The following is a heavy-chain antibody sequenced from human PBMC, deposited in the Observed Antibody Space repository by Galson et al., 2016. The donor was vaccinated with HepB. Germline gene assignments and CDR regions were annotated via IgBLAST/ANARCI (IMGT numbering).Heavy chain of an antibody. CDR3: ARGDSSGYYYSWFDP. CDR1: TGSISSGGYA. V-gene: IGHV4-30-2*01. CDR2: IYHSGPT. Sequence: PLSLTCAVSTGSISSGGYAWTWIRQPPGKGLEWIGYIYHSGPTYYNPSLKSRVTISLDGSSNQFSLKLRSVTAADTAVYYCARGDSSGYYYSWFDPWGQGTLVTVSS. J-gene: IGHJ5*02. D-gene: IGHD3-22*01.